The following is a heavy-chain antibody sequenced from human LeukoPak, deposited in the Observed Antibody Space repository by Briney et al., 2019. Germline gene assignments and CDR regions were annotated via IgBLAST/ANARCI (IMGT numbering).Heavy chain of an antibody. V-gene: IGHV3-30*18. D-gene: IGHD3-22*01. CDR3: AKLGYDSSGASKTLDY. CDR2: VSYDGSKK. J-gene: IGHJ4*02. CDR1: GFFFGSYS. Sequence: PGGSLRLSCAASGFFFGSYSMHWVRQAPGKGLQWVAHVSYDGSKKHYGDSVKGRFAISRDNSKNTLYLEMSSLRPDDTAVYYCAKLGYDSSGASKTLDYWGQGTLVTVAS.